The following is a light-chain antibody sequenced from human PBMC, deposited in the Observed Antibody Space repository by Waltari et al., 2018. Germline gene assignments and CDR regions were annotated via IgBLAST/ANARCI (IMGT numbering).Light chain of an antibody. CDR2: RNN. CDR3: SAWDSSLSAWV. Sequence: QAGLTQPPSVSKDLRQTATPTCTGNSNNVGNQGAAWLQQHQGHPPKLLSYRNNNRPSGISERFSASTSGNTASLTISGLQPEDEADYYCSAWDSSLSAWVFGGGTKLTVL. V-gene: IGLV10-54*04. J-gene: IGLJ3*02. CDR1: SNNVGNQG.